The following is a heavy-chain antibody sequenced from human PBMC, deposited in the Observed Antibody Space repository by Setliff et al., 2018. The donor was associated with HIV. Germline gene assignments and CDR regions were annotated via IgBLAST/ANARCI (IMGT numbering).Heavy chain of an antibody. V-gene: IGHV3-23*01. CDR1: GFTFSTYA. CDR2: VGAAGGPT. Sequence: GGSLRLSCAASGFTFSTYAMGWVRQAPGKGLEWVSTVGAAGGPTHYAESVKGRFTISKDNSQNALYLQMNSLTDEDTAKYYCAKVFVFGVDAFDIWGQGTMVTVSS. J-gene: IGHJ3*02. D-gene: IGHD3-10*02. CDR3: AKVFVFGVDAFDI.